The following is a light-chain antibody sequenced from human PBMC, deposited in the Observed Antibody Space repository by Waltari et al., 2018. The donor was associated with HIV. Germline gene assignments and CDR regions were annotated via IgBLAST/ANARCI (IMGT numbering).Light chain of an antibody. CDR1: SSNIGARYD. V-gene: IGLV1-40*01. J-gene: IGLJ3*02. CDR2: ANT. CDR3: QSYDSSLNAWV. Sequence: QSVLTQPPSVSGAPGQRVTISCTGSSSNIGARYDAHWYQQFPRTPPNLVIFANTNRPACIRVRFSVTKSGTSASLVITGGQAEDDADYYCQSYDSSLNAWVCGGGTKLTVL.